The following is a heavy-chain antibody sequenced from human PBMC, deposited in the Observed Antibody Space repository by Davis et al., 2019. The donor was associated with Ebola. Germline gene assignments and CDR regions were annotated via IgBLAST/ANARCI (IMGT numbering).Heavy chain of an antibody. CDR2: VHGGNGNT. D-gene: IGHD5-12*01. Sequence: AASVKVSCKASGFILTNYAIHWVRQAPGQRLEWMGWVHGGNGNTKYSQRFQGRVTITTDTSASTVYLDLTSLRSDDTAVFYCASSDSGYDRRGYYYYGMDVWGKGTTVTVSS. CDR1: GFILTNYA. V-gene: IGHV1-3*01. CDR3: ASSDSGYDRRGYYYYGMDV. J-gene: IGHJ6*04.